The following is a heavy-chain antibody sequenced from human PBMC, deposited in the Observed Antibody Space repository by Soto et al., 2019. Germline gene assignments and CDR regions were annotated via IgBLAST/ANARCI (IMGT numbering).Heavy chain of an antibody. CDR2: VYYNENT. CDR3: ARRERYYGSPGWFDP. D-gene: IGHD3-10*01. V-gene: IGHV4-39*01. J-gene: IGHJ5*02. Sequence: PSETLSLTCSVPGGSISSFAYYWGWIRQPPGKGLEWIGTVYYNENTYYNPSLKSRVTISVDTAKNQFSLNLRSVTAADTAIYFCARRERYYGSPGWFDPWGQGTLVTVS. CDR1: GGSISSFAYY.